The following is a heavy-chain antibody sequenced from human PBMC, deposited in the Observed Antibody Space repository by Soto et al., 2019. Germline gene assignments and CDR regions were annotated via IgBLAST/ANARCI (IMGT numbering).Heavy chain of an antibody. CDR1: GFTFSNAW. D-gene: IGHD3-10*01. CDR2: IKSKTDGGTT. CDR3: TTGITMVRGVSNYYGMDV. V-gene: IGHV3-15*01. J-gene: IGHJ6*02. Sequence: GGSLRLSCAASGFTFSNAWMGWVRQAPGKGLEWVGRIKSKTDGGTTDYAAPVKGRFTISRDDSKNTLYLQMNSLKTEDTAVYYGTTGITMVRGVSNYYGMDVWGQGTTVTVSS.